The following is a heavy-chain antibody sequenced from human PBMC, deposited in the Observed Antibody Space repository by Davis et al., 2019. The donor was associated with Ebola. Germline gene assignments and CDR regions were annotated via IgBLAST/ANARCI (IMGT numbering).Heavy chain of an antibody. J-gene: IGHJ6*02. D-gene: IGHD2-15*01. CDR2: ISSSGSTI. CDR1: GFTFSSHE. V-gene: IGHV3-48*03. CDR3: ARDPRYCSGGSCYKGVYYYYGMDV. Sequence: PGGSLRLSCAASGFTFSSHEMNWVRQAPGKGLEWVSYISSSGSTIYYADSVKGRFTISRDNAKNSLFLQMNSLRAEDTAVYYCARDPRYCSGGSCYKGVYYYYGMDVWGQGTTVTVSS.